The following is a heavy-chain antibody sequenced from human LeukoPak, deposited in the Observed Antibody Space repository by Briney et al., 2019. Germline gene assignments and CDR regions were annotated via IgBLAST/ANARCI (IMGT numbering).Heavy chain of an antibody. CDR1: GYTFTSYG. CDR3: EISTLFSAAMTFDY. Sequence: ASVKVSCKASGYTFTSYGISWVRQAPGQGLEWMGWISAYNGNTNYAQKLQGRVTMTTDTSTSTAYMELRSLRSDDTAVYYCEISTLFSAAMTFDYWGQGTLVTVSS. D-gene: IGHD2-2*01. CDR2: ISAYNGNT. V-gene: IGHV1-18*04. J-gene: IGHJ4*02.